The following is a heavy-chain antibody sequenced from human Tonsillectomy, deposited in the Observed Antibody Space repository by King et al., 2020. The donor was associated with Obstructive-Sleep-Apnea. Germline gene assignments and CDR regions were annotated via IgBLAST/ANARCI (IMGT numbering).Heavy chain of an antibody. Sequence: VQLVESGGGLVQPGGSLRLSCAASGFTCSSYWMSWVRQAPGKGLEWVANIKQDGSEKYYVDSVKGRFTISRDNAKNSLYLQMNSLRAEDTAVYYCARDGSGYSYANWFDPWGQGTLVTVSS. CDR3: ARDGSGYSYANWFDP. CDR2: IKQDGSEK. J-gene: IGHJ5*02. CDR1: GFTCSSYW. D-gene: IGHD5-18*01. V-gene: IGHV3-7*01.